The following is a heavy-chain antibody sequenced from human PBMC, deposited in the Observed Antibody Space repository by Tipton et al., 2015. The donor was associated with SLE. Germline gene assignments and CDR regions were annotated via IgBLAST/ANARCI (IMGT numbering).Heavy chain of an antibody. CDR2: IRYDGSNK. D-gene: IGHD5-18*01. Sequence: SLRLSCAASGFSFSTSAMHWVRQAPGKGLEWVAFIRYDGSNKYYADSVKGRFTISRDNSKNTLYLQMNSLRTEDTAAYNCAKEDIAMAPGFDYWGQGTLVTVSS. CDR1: GFSFSTSA. V-gene: IGHV3-30*02. CDR3: AKEDIAMAPGFDY. J-gene: IGHJ4*02.